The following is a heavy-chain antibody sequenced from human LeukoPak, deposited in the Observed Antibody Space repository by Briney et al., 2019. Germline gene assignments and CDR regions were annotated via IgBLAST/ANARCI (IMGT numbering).Heavy chain of an antibody. CDR1: GFTFDDYA. D-gene: IGHD2-15*01. CDR3: AKDYCSGGSCYPSFDY. Sequence: GGSLRLSCAASGFTFDDYAMHWVRQAPGKGLEWVSRISWNSGSIGYADSVKGRFTISRDNAKNSLYLQMNSLRAEDTALYYCAKDYCSGGSCYPSFDYWGQGTLVTVSS. J-gene: IGHJ4*02. CDR2: ISWNSGSI. V-gene: IGHV3-9*01.